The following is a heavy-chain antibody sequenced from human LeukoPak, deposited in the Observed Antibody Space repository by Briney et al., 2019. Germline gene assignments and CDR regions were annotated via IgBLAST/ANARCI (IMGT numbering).Heavy chain of an antibody. CDR2: IKQDGSEK. D-gene: IGHD2-15*01. J-gene: IGHJ5*02. Sequence: GGSLRLSCAAPGFTFSSYWMSWVRQAPGKGLEWVANIKQDGSEKYYVDSVKGRFTISRDNAKNSLYLQMNSLRAEDTAVYYGARARVAAAISWFDPWGQGTLVTVSS. CDR1: GFTFSSYW. CDR3: ARARVAAAISWFDP. V-gene: IGHV3-7*04.